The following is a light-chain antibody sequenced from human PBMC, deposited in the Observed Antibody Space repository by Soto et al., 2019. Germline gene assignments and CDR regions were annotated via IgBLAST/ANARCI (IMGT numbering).Light chain of an antibody. CDR2: NXS. Sequence: IQLTQSPSSLSASVGERVTITCRAGPDISTHLSWSQQKPGKAPKLXXDNXSTLQRGGPSRLSGSGSGTDFTLTISSLHPEDFATYYFQQLKSDPRTFGGGTKVDIK. V-gene: IGKV1-9*01. J-gene: IGKJ4*02. CDR1: PDISTH. CDR3: QQLKSDPRT.